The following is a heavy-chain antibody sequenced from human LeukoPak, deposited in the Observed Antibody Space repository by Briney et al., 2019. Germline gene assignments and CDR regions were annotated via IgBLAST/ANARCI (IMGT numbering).Heavy chain of an antibody. J-gene: IGHJ6*03. CDR3: ARDDYDWNIDRYYYMDV. Sequence: SETLSLTCGVYGGSFSDYYWSWFRQPPGRGLEWIGEINHSGSTNYNPSLKSRVTISVDTSKNQFSLKLSSVTAADTAVYYCARDDYDWNIDRYYYMDVRGKGTTVTVSS. V-gene: IGHV4-34*01. CDR1: GGSFSDYY. D-gene: IGHD1-1*01. CDR2: INHSGST.